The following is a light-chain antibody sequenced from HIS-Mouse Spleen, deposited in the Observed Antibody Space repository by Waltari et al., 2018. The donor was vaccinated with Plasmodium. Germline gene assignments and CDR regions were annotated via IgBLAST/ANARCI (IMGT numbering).Light chain of an antibody. CDR3: SSYAGSNNLV. V-gene: IGLV2-8*01. CDR2: EVS. Sequence: QSALTQPPSASGSPGQSVTISCTGTSSDGGGYNYVSWYQQHPGKAPKLMIYEVSKRPSGAPDRFSGSKSGSTASLTVAGLQAEEEADYYCSSYAGSNNLVFGGGTKLTVL. CDR1: SSDGGGYNY. J-gene: IGLJ2*01.